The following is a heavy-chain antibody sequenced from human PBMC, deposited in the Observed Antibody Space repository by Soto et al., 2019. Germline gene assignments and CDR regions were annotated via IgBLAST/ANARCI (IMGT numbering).Heavy chain of an antibody. CDR3: ARGAVAANINQWYGMDV. V-gene: IGHV3-13*05. CDR1: GFTFSSYD. Sequence: PGGSLRLSCAASGFTFSSYDMHWVRQATGKGLEWVSAIGTAGDPYYPGSVKGRFTISRENAKNSLYLQMNSLRAGDTAAYYCARGAVAANINQWYGMDVWGQGTTVTVSS. D-gene: IGHD6-19*01. CDR2: IGTAGDP. J-gene: IGHJ6*02.